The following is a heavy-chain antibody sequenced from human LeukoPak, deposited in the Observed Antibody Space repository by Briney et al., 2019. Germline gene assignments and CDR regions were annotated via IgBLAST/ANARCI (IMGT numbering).Heavy chain of an antibody. D-gene: IGHD5-12*01. J-gene: IGHJ4*02. Sequence: GASVKVSCKASGYTFTSYYMHWVRQAPGQGLEWMGIINPSGGSTSYAQKFQGRVTMTRDASTSTVYMELSSLRSEDTAVYYCASGYSGYDPFDYWGQGTLVTVSS. CDR2: INPSGGST. CDR1: GYTFTSYY. CDR3: ASGYSGYDPFDY. V-gene: IGHV1-46*01.